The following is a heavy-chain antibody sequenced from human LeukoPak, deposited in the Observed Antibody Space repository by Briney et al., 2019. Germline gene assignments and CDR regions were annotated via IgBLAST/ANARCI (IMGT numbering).Heavy chain of an antibody. CDR2: ISSSSRSI. CDR3: ARDQYGDYANDY. V-gene: IGHV3-21*01. D-gene: IGHD4-17*01. J-gene: IGHJ4*02. CDR1: GFTFITYS. Sequence: GGSLRLSCAASGFTFITYSMNWVRQAPGKGLEWVSSISSSSRSIYYADSVEGRFTISRDNAKNSLYLQMNSLRAEDTGVYYCARDQYGDYANDYWGQGTLVTVSS.